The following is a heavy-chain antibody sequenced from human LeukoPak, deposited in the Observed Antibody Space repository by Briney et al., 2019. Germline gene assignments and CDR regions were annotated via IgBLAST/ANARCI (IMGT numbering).Heavy chain of an antibody. V-gene: IGHV3-64*01. CDR3: ARGAYASGRPFDY. CDR2: ITTNGIST. D-gene: IGHD3-10*01. Sequence: SGGSLRLSCAASGFTFSTYGLHWVRQAPGKGLEYVSGITTNGISTFYANSVKDRFTISRDNSKNTLFLQMGSLRADDMAVYYCARGAYASGRPFDYWGQGTLVTVSS. J-gene: IGHJ4*02. CDR1: GFTFSTYG.